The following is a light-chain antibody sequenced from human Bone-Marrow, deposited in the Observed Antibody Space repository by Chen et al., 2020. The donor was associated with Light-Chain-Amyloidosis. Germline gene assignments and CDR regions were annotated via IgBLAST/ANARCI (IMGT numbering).Light chain of an antibody. J-gene: IGKJ4*01. CDR3: QQYGTSPLT. V-gene: IGKV3-20*01. CDR1: QTTSSNY. Sequence: ELVLTQFPGTFSSPPGEGANLPCRASQTTSSNYLTWYQQKFGQAPRLLIYGSSSRATGIPDRFTGSGSGTDFTLTISRLEPEDFAMYYCQQYGTSPLTFGGGTKVEIK. CDR2: GSS.